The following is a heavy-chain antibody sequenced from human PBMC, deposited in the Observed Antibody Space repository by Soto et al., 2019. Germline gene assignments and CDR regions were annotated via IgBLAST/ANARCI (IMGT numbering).Heavy chain of an antibody. Sequence: ESGGGLVQWGGSLRLSCVTSGFTFSTYGMTWVRQAPGKGLEWVSYGGSGGSRYYAESVKGRFTISRDNSKNTLSLEMNSLRAEDTATYYCVKFRGRAYRYYYMDVWGKGTTVTVSS. D-gene: IGHD3-10*01. CDR1: GFTFSTYG. J-gene: IGHJ6*03. CDR2: YGGSGGSR. CDR3: VKFRGRAYRYYYMDV. V-gene: IGHV3-23*01.